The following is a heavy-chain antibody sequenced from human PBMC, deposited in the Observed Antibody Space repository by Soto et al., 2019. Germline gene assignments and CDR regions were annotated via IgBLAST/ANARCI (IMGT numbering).Heavy chain of an antibody. Sequence: ASVKVSCKASGYTFTGYCVHWVRQAPGQGLEWMGWINPNSGDTYLAQRFQGRVTMNRDTSIGTAYMELRGLTSDDTAEYYCAKGGAIVAAGTRVYLYNAMDVWGQGTTVTVSS. CDR2: INPNSGDT. J-gene: IGHJ6*02. V-gene: IGHV1-2*02. CDR1: GYTFTGYC. D-gene: IGHD1-26*01. CDR3: AKGGAIVAAGTRVYLYNAMDV.